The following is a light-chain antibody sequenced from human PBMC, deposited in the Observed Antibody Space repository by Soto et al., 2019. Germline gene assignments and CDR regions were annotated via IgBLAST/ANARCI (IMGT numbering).Light chain of an antibody. Sequence: ELVLTQYPRTLSLSPGKGAPVSCRASQSVGGTFLAWYQQKGGQAPRLLIHGASNRATGIPDRFSGSGSGTDFTLTITCLQPDDFATYYCQQSYSTPPTFGQGTKVDIK. V-gene: IGKV3-20*01. CDR3: QQSYSTPPT. CDR2: GAS. CDR1: QSVGGTF. J-gene: IGKJ1*01.